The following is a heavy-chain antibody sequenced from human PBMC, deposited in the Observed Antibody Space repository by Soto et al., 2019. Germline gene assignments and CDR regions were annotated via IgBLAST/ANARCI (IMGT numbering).Heavy chain of an antibody. V-gene: IGHV3-7*03. D-gene: IGHD3-3*01. J-gene: IGHJ4*02. CDR1: GFTFSSYW. Sequence: PGGSLRLSCAASGFTFSSYWMSWVRQAPGKGLEWVSNIKHSGSEKYYVDSVKGRFTISRDNAKNTLYLQMNSLRAEDTAVYYCAKSYDFWSGPFDDWGPGTRVTVSS. CDR2: IKHSGSEK. CDR3: AKSYDFWSGPFDD.